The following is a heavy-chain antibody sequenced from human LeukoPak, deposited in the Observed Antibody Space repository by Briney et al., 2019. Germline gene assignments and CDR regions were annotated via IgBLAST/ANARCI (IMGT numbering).Heavy chain of an antibody. Sequence: PSETLSLTCAVYGGSFSGYYWSWIRQPPGKGLEWIGEINHSGSTNYNPSLKSRVTISVDTSKNQFSLKLSSVTAADTAVYYCARGLFRGRSSCWYAYWRQGTLVTVSS. CDR1: GGSFSGYY. V-gene: IGHV4-34*01. J-gene: IGHJ4*02. D-gene: IGHD6-19*01. CDR2: INHSGST. CDR3: ARGLFRGRSSCWYAY.